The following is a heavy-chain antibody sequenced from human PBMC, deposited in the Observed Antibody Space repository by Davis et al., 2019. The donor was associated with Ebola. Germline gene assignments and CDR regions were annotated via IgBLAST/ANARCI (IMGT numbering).Heavy chain of an antibody. J-gene: IGHJ4*02. CDR3: ARDRGYSHGYFDY. Sequence: SETLSLTCAVYGGSFSGYYWSWIRQPPGKGLEWIGEINHSGSTNYNPSLKSRVTISVDTSKNQFSLKLSSVTAADTAVYYCARDRGYSHGYFDYWGQGTLVTVSS. V-gene: IGHV4-34*01. CDR2: INHSGST. CDR1: GGSFSGYY. D-gene: IGHD5-18*01.